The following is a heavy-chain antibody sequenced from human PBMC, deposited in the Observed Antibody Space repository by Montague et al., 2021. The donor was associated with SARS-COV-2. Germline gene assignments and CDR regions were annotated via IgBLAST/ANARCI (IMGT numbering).Heavy chain of an antibody. CDR2: IHTSGST. V-gene: IGHV4-61*02. CDR3: ASSHCGGDCY. Sequence: TLSLTCTVSGGSISYGGYFWTWIRQPAGKGLEWIGRIHTSGSTNYNPSLKSRVAISIDTSKDQFSLELSSVTAADTAVYYCASSHCGGDCYSGRGTLVTVSS. D-gene: IGHD2-21*02. CDR1: GGSISYGGYF. J-gene: IGHJ4*02.